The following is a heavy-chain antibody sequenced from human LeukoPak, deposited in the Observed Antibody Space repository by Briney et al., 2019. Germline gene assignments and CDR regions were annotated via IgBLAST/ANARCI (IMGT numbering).Heavy chain of an antibody. CDR2: IYSGGST. CDR3: ARAHSSYYDSSGYLH. Sequence: GGSLRLSCAASGFTFSSYAMSWVRQAPGKGLEWVSVIYSGGSTYYADSVKGRFTISRDNSKNTLYLQMNSLRAEDTAVYYCARAHSSYYDSSGYLHWGQGTLVTVSS. V-gene: IGHV3-66*01. CDR1: GFTFSSYA. J-gene: IGHJ4*02. D-gene: IGHD3-22*01.